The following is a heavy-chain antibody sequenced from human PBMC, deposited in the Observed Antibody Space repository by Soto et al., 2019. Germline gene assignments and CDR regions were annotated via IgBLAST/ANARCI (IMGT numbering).Heavy chain of an antibody. CDR3: ASNYGSGSYFSS. V-gene: IGHV4-4*02. Sequence: PSETLSLTCAVSGGSISSNNWWSWVRQPPGKGLEWIGEVYHSGTTNYNPSLKSRVTISVDKSQNQFSLKLRSVTAADTAVYYSASNYGSGSYFSSWGRGTLVTVSS. CDR1: GGSISSNNW. J-gene: IGHJ4*02. D-gene: IGHD3-10*01. CDR2: VYHSGTT.